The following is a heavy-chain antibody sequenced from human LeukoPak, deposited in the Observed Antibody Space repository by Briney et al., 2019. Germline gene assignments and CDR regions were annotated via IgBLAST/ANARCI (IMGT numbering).Heavy chain of an antibody. D-gene: IGHD6-13*01. CDR1: GYTFTSYG. CDR3: ARGIAAPTRPYYFDY. Sequence: RASVKVSCKASGYTFTSYGISWVRQAPGQGLEWMGWISAYNGNTNYAQKLQGRVTMTTDTSTSTAYMELRSLRSDDTAVYYCARGIAAPTRPYYFDYWGQGTLVTVSS. V-gene: IGHV1-18*01. J-gene: IGHJ4*02. CDR2: ISAYNGNT.